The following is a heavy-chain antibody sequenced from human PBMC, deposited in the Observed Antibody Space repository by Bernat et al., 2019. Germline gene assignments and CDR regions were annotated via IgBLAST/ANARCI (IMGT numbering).Heavy chain of an antibody. CDR1: GFTFSSYG. CDR3: AKDGAYTRAWVLGD. Sequence: QVQLVESGGGVVQPGRSQRLSCAASGFTFSSYGMHWVRQAPGRGLEWVAFISYSGNNKYYADSVKGRFTISRDNSKNTLFLQMNSLRAEDTAVFYCAKDGAYTRAWVLGDWGQGTPVTVTS. J-gene: IGHJ4*02. CDR2: ISYSGNNK. D-gene: IGHD2-2*03. V-gene: IGHV3-30*18.